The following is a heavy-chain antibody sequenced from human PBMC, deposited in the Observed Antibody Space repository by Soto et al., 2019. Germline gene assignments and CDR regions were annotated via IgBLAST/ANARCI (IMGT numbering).Heavy chain of an antibody. CDR1: GFSLRTYG. CDR3: AREVVTAVAGSVDWCDP. V-gene: IGHV3-33*01. CDR2: IWYDGTKK. Sequence: QVQLVESGGGVVQSGRSLTLSCAASGFSLRTYGMHWLRRAPGKGLEWVAFIWYDGTKKFYANSVKGRSTISKDNSNNILELQMRGLRAEDTAVYYCAREVVTAVAGSVDWCDPWGQGTLVTVSS. J-gene: IGHJ5*02. D-gene: IGHD6-19*01.